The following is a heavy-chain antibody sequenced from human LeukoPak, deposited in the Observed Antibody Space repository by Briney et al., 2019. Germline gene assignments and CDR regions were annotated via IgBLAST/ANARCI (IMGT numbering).Heavy chain of an antibody. Sequence: ASVKVSCKASGYTFTSYSMNWVRQAPGQGLEWMGWISAYNGNTNYAQKLQGRVTMTTDTSTSTAYMELRSLRSDDTAVYYCARDRARQEIAVADDLDYWGQGTLVTVSS. CDR3: ARDRARQEIAVADDLDY. D-gene: IGHD6-19*01. V-gene: IGHV1-18*01. CDR2: ISAYNGNT. J-gene: IGHJ4*02. CDR1: GYTFTSYS.